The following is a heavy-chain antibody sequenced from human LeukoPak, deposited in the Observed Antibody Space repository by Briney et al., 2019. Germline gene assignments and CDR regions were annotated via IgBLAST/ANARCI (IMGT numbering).Heavy chain of an antibody. CDR1: SGSFSGYY. Sequence: SETLSLTCAVYSGSFSGYYWTWFRQPPGKGLEWIGEFNHNWGAKYNPSLKSRVTISVDTSKNHLSLSLNSVTAADTAVYYCAASLWFGIYPDYWGQGNLVTVSS. CDR2: FNHNWGA. J-gene: IGHJ4*02. CDR3: AASLWFGIYPDY. V-gene: IGHV4-34*01. D-gene: IGHD3-10*01.